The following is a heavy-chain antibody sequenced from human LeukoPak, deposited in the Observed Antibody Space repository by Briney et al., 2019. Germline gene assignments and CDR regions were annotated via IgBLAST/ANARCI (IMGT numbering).Heavy chain of an antibody. Sequence: GGSLRLSCAASGFTFSSYWMSWVRQAPGKGLEWVANIKQDGSEKYYVDSVKGRFTISRDNAKNSLYLQMNSLRAEDTAVYYCARAVHRLGYCTNGVCPGAFDIWGQGTMVTVSS. CDR3: ARAVHRLGYCTNGVCPGAFDI. J-gene: IGHJ3*02. D-gene: IGHD2-8*01. CDR1: GFTFSSYW. CDR2: IKQDGSEK. V-gene: IGHV3-7*01.